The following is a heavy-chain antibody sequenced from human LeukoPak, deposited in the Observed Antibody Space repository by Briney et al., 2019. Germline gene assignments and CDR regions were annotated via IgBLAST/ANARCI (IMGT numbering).Heavy chain of an antibody. V-gene: IGHV3-30*18. CDR3: ANIYSGYNYGFYYYYGMDV. CDR2: ISYDGSNK. D-gene: IGHD5-12*01. CDR1: GFTFSSYG. Sequence: PGRSLRLSCAASGFTFSSYGMHWVRQAPGKGLEWVAVISYDGSNKYYADSVKGRFTISRDNSKNTLYLQMNSLRAEDTAVYYCANIYSGYNYGFYYYYGMDVWGQGTTVTVSS. J-gene: IGHJ6*02.